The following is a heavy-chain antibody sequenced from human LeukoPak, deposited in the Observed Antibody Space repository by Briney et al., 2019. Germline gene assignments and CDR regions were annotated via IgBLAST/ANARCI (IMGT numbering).Heavy chain of an antibody. J-gene: IGHJ6*03. CDR2: IKQDGSEK. D-gene: IGHD3-3*01. CDR1: GFTFSSYW. Sequence: GGSLRLFCAASGFTFSSYWMSWVRQAPGKGLEWVANIKQDGSEKYYVDSVKGRFTISRDNAKNSLYLQMNSLRAEDTAVYYCAKGESDYDFWSGPGYMDIWGKGTTVTVSS. CDR3: AKGESDYDFWSGPGYMDI. V-gene: IGHV3-7*01.